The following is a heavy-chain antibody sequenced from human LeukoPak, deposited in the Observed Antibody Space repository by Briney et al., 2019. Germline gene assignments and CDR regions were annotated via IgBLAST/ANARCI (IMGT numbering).Heavy chain of an antibody. CDR3: ARYYGDYGYWFDP. CDR1: GGSISSSNW. J-gene: IGHJ5*02. CDR2: IYHSGST. V-gene: IGHV4-4*02. D-gene: IGHD4-17*01. Sequence: PSGTLSLTGAVSGGSISSSNWWSWVRQPPGKGLEWIGEIYHSGSTNYNPSLKSRVTISVDKSKNQFSLKLSSVTAADTAVYYCARYYGDYGYWFDPWGQGTLVTVSS.